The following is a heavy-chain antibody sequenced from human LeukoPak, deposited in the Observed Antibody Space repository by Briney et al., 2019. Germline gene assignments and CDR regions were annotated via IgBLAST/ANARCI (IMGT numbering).Heavy chain of an antibody. CDR1: GFTFSSYA. Sequence: PGGSLRLSCAASGFTFSSYAMHWVRQAPGKGLEWVAVISYDGSNKYYADSVKGRFTISRDNSKNTLYLQMNSLRAEDTAVYYCARERLVQGVHLLYYYGMDVWGQGTTVTVSS. J-gene: IGHJ6*02. CDR3: ARERLVQGVHLLYYYGMDV. D-gene: IGHD3-10*01. CDR2: ISYDGSNK. V-gene: IGHV3-30*04.